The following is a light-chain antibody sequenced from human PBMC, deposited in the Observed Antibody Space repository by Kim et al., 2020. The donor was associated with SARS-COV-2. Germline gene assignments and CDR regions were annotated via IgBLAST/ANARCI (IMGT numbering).Light chain of an antibody. J-gene: IGKJ4*01. CDR2: AAS. Sequence: SVGDRVNITCRASQNINSFLNWYQQRPGKAPKLLIYAASTLQIGVPSRFSGSGSGTDFTLTITSLQPEDFATYYCQQSHTAPLLTFGGGTKVDIK. CDR3: QQSHTAPLLT. CDR1: QNINSF. V-gene: IGKV1-39*01.